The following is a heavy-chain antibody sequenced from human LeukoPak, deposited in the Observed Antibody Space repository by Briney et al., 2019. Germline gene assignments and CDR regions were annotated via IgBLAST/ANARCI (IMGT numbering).Heavy chain of an antibody. V-gene: IGHV1-8*01. CDR3: TRVSSGGRAN. CDR1: GYTSTSCD. CDR2: MNPNSGNT. Sequence: ASVKVSCKASGYTSTSCDINWVRQATGQGLEWMGWMNPNSGNTGYGQSFQGRITMTRDISIGTAYMELSNLTSEDTAIYYCTRVSSGGRANWGQGTLVTVSA. J-gene: IGHJ4*02. D-gene: IGHD6-19*01.